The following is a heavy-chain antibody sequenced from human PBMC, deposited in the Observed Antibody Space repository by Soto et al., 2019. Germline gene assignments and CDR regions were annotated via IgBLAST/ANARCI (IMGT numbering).Heavy chain of an antibody. Sequence: GESLKISCKGSGYSFTNHWIGWVRQMPGKGLEWMGIIYPGDSDTRYSPSFQGQVTISVDKSISTAYLQWSSLKASDTAMYYCERDKVYTLISFDYWGPGTLVTVSS. J-gene: IGHJ4*02. CDR3: ERDKVYTLISFDY. D-gene: IGHD2-8*01. V-gene: IGHV5-51*01. CDR2: IYPGDSDT. CDR1: GYSFTNHW.